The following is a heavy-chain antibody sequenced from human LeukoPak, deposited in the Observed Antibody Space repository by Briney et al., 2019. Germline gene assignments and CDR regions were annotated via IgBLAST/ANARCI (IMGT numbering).Heavy chain of an antibody. CDR1: GYSISSGYY. CDR3: ARDLVTVTKGFDI. J-gene: IGHJ3*02. Sequence: SETLSLTCTVSGYSISSGYYWGWIRQPPGKGLEWIGSIYHSGSTYYNPSLKSRVTISIDTSKNQFSLKLSSVTTADTAVYYCARDLVTVTKGFDIWGLGTMVSVSS. CDR2: IYHSGST. V-gene: IGHV4-38-2*02. D-gene: IGHD4-17*01.